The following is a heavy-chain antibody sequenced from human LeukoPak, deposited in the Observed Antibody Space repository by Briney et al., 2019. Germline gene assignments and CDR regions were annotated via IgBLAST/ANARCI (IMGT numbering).Heavy chain of an antibody. Sequence: SETLSLTCTVSGGSISSGGYYWSWIRQHPGKGLEWIGYIYYSGSTYYNPSLKSRVTISVDTSKNQFSLKLSSVTAADTAVYYCARSPAVAGTLDYWGQGTLVTVSS. CDR2: IYYSGST. CDR1: GGSISSGGYY. D-gene: IGHD6-19*01. CDR3: ARSPAVAGTLDY. V-gene: IGHV4-31*03. J-gene: IGHJ4*02.